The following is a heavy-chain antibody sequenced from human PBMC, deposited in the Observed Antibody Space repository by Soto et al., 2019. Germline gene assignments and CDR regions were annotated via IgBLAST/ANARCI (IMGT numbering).Heavy chain of an antibody. D-gene: IGHD3-22*01. V-gene: IGHV3-21*01. Sequence: GGSLRLSCAASGFTFSSYSMNWVRQAPGKGLEWVSSISSSSSYIYYADSVKGRFTISRDNAKNTLYLQMNSLRAEDTAVYYCAKDHDDSSGYPIPWFDPWGQGTLVTVSS. CDR3: AKDHDDSSGYPIPWFDP. CDR2: ISSSSSYI. J-gene: IGHJ5*02. CDR1: GFTFSSYS.